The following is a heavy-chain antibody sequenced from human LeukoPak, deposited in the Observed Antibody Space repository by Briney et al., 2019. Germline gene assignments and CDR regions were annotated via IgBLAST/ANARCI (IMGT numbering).Heavy chain of an antibody. CDR2: IKQDGSEK. J-gene: IGHJ6*04. CDR1: GFTFSSYS. D-gene: IGHD3-10*02. CDR3: AELGITMIGGV. V-gene: IGHV3-7*01. Sequence: GGSLRLSCAASGFTFSSYSMNWVRQAPGRGLEWVANIKQDGSEKYYVDSVKGRFTISRDNAKNSLYLQMNSLRAEDTAVYYCAELGITMIGGVWGKGTTVTISS.